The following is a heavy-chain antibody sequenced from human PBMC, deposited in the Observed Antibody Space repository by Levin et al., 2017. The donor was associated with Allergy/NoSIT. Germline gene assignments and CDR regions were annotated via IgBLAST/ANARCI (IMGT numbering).Heavy chain of an antibody. J-gene: IGHJ4*02. V-gene: IGHV1-2*02. D-gene: IGHD6-19*01. CDR3: AREAVAGPPGY. CDR2: INPNSGGT. Sequence: GESLKISCKASGYTFTGYYMHWVRQAPGQGLEWMGWINPNSGGTNYAQKFQGRVTMTRDTSISTAYMELSRLRSDDTAVYYCAREAVAGPPGYWGQGTLVTVSS. CDR1: GYTFTGYY.